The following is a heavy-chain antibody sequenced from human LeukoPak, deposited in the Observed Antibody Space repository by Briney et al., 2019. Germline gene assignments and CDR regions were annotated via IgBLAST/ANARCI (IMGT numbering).Heavy chain of an antibody. V-gene: IGHV3-53*01. CDR1: GFTVSSNY. J-gene: IGHJ6*03. Sequence: GGSLRLSCAVSGFTVSSNYMSWVRQAPRKGLEWVSVIYSGGSTYYADSVKGRFTISRDNSKNTLYLQMNSLRAEDTAVYYCARDRSGYDYYYYYYMDVWGKGTTVTVSS. CDR3: ARDRSGYDYYYYYYMDV. D-gene: IGHD5-12*01. CDR2: IYSGGST.